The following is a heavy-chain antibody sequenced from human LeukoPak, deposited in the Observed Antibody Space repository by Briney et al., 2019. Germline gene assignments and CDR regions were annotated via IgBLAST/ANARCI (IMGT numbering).Heavy chain of an antibody. J-gene: IGHJ4*02. CDR1: GGTFSSYA. Sequence: ASVKVSCKASGGTFSSYAISWVRQAPGQGLEWMGGIIPIFGTANYAQKFQGGVTITADESTSTAYMELSSLRSEDTAVYYCARDRGSSWYVDYWGQGTLVTVSS. CDR3: ARDRGSSWYVDY. D-gene: IGHD6-13*01. CDR2: IIPIFGTA. V-gene: IGHV1-69*13.